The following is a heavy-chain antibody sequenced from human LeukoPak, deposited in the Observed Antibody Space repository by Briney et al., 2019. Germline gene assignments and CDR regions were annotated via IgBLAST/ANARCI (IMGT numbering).Heavy chain of an antibody. V-gene: IGHV3-30*03. CDR3: ASSYGSGSYPFDY. Sequence: GGSLRLSCAASGFTFSSYGMHWVRQAPGKGLEWVTVISYDGSNKYYADSVKGRFTISRDNSKNTLYLQMNSLRAEDTAVYYCASSYGSGSYPFDYWGQGTLLTVSS. CDR2: ISYDGSNK. CDR1: GFTFSSYG. J-gene: IGHJ4*02. D-gene: IGHD3-10*01.